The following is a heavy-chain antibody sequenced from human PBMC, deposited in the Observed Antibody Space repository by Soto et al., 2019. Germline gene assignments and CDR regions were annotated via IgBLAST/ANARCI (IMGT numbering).Heavy chain of an antibody. CDR1: GFIFRTYA. V-gene: IGHV3-23*01. CDR3: ATDQGEGQRLLRDAFDS. J-gene: IGHJ3*02. CDR2: ISGSAAST. D-gene: IGHD6-25*01. Sequence: EVQLLESGGGLVQPGGSLRLSCTASGFIFRTYAMSWVRQAPGKGLEWVSSISGSAASTYYADSVKGRFYISRDNSKNXEFLQKNTLRAEDTAVYYCATDQGEGQRLLRDAFDSWGQGTLVTVSS.